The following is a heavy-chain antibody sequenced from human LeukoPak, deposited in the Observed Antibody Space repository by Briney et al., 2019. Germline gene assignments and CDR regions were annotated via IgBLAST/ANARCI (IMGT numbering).Heavy chain of an antibody. CDR1: GGSISSYY. J-gene: IGHJ5*02. CDR2: IYYSGST. Sequence: PSETLSLTCTVSGGSISSYYWSWIRQPPGKGLEWIGYIYYSGSTNYNPSLKSRVTVSVDTSKNQFSLKLTSVTAADTAVYYCARRASGLNWFDPWGQGTLVTVSS. V-gene: IGHV4-59*12. CDR3: ARRASGLNWFDP. D-gene: IGHD6-19*01.